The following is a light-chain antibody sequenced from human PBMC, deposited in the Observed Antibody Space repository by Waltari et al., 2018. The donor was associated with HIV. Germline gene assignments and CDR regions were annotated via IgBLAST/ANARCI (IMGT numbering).Light chain of an antibody. CDR1: NSNIGSNT. V-gene: IGLV1-44*01. J-gene: IGLJ2*01. CDR3: AAWDDSLNGVV. Sequence: QSVLTQPPSASGTPGQRVTISCSGSNSNIGSNTVNWYQQLPGTAPNLLIYSNKQRPSGVPDLFSGSKSGTSASLAISGLQSEDEADYYCAAWDDSLNGVVFGGGTKLTVL. CDR2: SNK.